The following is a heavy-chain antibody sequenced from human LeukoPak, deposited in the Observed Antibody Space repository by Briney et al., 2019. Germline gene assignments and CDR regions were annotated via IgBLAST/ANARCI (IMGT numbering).Heavy chain of an antibody. CDR2: IYTSGST. J-gene: IGHJ3*02. D-gene: IGHD1-1*01. CDR1: SGSISSYY. CDR3: ARALRSPTADAFDI. Sequence: SETLSLPCTVSSGSISSYYWSWIRQPAGKGLEWIGRIYTSGSTNYNPSLKRRVTISVDTFKNHVFLKLSSVTDGDTAGYYCARALRSPTADAFDIWGQGTMVNVSS. V-gene: IGHV4-4*07.